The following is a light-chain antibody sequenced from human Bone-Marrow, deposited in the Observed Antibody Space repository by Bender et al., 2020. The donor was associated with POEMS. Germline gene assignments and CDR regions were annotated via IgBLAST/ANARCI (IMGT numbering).Light chain of an antibody. CDR1: SDDVGAFNY. Sequence: QSVLTQPASVSGSPGQSITVSCTGTSDDVGAFNYVSWYQQHPDKAPKLLIYDVSNRPSGVSNRFSGSKSGNTASLTIYGLQAEDEADYYCCSYADSSTPVVFGGGTKLTVL. CDR3: CSYADSSTPVV. J-gene: IGLJ2*01. V-gene: IGLV2-14*03. CDR2: DVS.